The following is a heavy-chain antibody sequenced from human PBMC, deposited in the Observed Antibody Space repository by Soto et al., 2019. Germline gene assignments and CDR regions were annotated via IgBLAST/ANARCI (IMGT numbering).Heavy chain of an antibody. Sequence: GGSLRLSCAASGFTFSSYAMSWVRQAPGKGLEWVSAISGSGGSTYYADSVKGRFTISRDNSKNTLYLQMNSLRAEDTAVYYCAGEITMVRGVNNGFDPWGQGTLVNV. J-gene: IGHJ5*02. CDR1: GFTFSSYA. V-gene: IGHV3-23*01. CDR3: AGEITMVRGVNNGFDP. CDR2: ISGSGGST. D-gene: IGHD3-10*01.